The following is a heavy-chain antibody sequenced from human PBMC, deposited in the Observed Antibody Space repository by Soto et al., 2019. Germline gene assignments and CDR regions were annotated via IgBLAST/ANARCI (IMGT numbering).Heavy chain of an antibody. CDR2: ISAYNGNT. V-gene: IGHV1-18*01. D-gene: IGHD2-15*01. CDR3: ARGGPSWTQRCTPKYYYYYGMDV. J-gene: IGHJ6*02. CDR1: GYTFTSYG. Sequence: GASVKVSCKASGYTFTSYGISWVRQAPGQGLEWMGWISAYNGNTNYAQKLQGRVTVTTDTSTSTAYMELRSLRSDDTAVYYCARGGPSWTQRCTPKYYYYYGMDVWGQGTTVTVSS.